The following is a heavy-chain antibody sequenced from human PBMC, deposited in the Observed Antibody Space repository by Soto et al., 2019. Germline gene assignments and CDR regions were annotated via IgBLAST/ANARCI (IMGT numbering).Heavy chain of an antibody. J-gene: IGHJ5*02. CDR2: IIPIFGTA. V-gene: IGHV1-69*13. Sequence: SVKVSCKSSGGTFSSYAISWVRQAPGQGLEWMGGIIPIFGTANYAQKFQGRVTITADESTSTAYMELSSLRSEDTAVYYCARVKDEYDSSGGFRWFDPWGQVTLVT. D-gene: IGHD3-22*01. CDR3: ARVKDEYDSSGGFRWFDP. CDR1: GGTFSSYA.